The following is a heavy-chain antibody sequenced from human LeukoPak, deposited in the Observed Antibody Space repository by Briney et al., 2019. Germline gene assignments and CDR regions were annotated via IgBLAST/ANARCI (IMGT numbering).Heavy chain of an antibody. CDR3: AKQKSPHGYYFDY. J-gene: IGHJ4*02. Sequence: GGSLRLSCAASGFTFSSYAMSWVRQAPGKGLEWVSATSGSGGSTYYADSVKGRFTISRDNSKNTLYLQMNSLRAEDTAVYYCAKQKSPHGYYFDYWGQGTLVTVSS. CDR1: GFTFSSYA. CDR2: TSGSGGST. V-gene: IGHV3-23*01.